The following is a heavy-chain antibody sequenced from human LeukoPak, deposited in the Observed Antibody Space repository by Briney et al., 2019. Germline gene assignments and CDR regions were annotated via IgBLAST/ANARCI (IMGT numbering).Heavy chain of an antibody. J-gene: IGHJ4*02. Sequence: GGSLRLSCAASGFTVSSNYMSWVRQAPGKGLEWVSVIYSGGSTYYADSVKGRFTISRDNSKNTLYLQMNSLRAEDTAVYYCASLHYDFWSGYPPDYWGQGTLVTVSS. CDR3: ASLHYDFWSGYPPDY. D-gene: IGHD3-3*01. CDR2: IYSGGST. CDR1: GFTVSSNY. V-gene: IGHV3-53*01.